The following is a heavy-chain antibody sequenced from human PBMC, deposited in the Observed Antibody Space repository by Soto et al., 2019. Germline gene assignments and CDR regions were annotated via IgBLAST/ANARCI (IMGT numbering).Heavy chain of an antibody. CDR3: ARGGDYGRWGY. D-gene: IGHD2-21*02. CDR2: IYYSGST. Sequence: SETLSLTCTVSGGSISSYYWSWIRQPPGKGLEWIGYIYYSGSTNYNPSLKSRVTISVDTSKNQFSLKLSSVTAADTAVYYCARGGDYGRWGYWGQGTLVTVSS. V-gene: IGHV4-59*01. J-gene: IGHJ4*02. CDR1: GGSISSYY.